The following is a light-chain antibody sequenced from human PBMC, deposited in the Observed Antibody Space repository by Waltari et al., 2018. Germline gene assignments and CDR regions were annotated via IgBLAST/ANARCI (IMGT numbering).Light chain of an antibody. Sequence: DIQMTQSPSTMSASVGDRVTITCRASQRLSNWLAWYQQKPGKAHKVLIYKASTLESGVPSRFSGSGSGTEFTLTISSLQPDDFATYYCQQYRNLWTFGQGTKVEIK. CDR2: KAS. CDR3: QQYRNLWT. V-gene: IGKV1-5*03. J-gene: IGKJ1*01. CDR1: QRLSNW.